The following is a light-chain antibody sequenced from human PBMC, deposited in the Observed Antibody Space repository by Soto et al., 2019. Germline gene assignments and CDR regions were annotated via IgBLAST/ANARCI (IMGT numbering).Light chain of an antibody. V-gene: IGLV2-11*01. Sequence: QSVLTQPRSVSGSPGQSVTISCTGTSSDVGGYNYVSWYQQHPGKAPKLMIYDVSKRPSGVPDRFSGSKSGTSASLAISGLQSEDEADYYCATWDDSLIGWVFGGGTKLTVL. CDR1: SSDVGGYNY. J-gene: IGLJ3*02. CDR3: ATWDDSLIGWV. CDR2: DVS.